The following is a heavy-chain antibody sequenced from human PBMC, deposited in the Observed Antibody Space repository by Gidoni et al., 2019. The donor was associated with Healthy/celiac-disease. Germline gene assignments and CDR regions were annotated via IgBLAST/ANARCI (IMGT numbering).Heavy chain of an antibody. CDR3: VKGIPYSYIDY. J-gene: IGHJ4*02. CDR1: GFTFSSYA. V-gene: IGHV3-64D*08. D-gene: IGHD5-18*01. Sequence: EVQLVESGGGLVQPGGSLRLSCSASGFTFSSYAMHWVRQAPGTGLEYVSAISSNGGSTYYADAVKGRFTISRDNSKNTLYLQMSSLRAEDTAVYYCVKGIPYSYIDYWGQGTLVTVSS. CDR2: ISSNGGST.